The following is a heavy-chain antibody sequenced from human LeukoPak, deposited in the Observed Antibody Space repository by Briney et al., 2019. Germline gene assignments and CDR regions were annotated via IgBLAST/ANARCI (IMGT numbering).Heavy chain of an antibody. Sequence: GGSLILSCGASGFTFSSYGMHWVRQAPGKGLEWVALISFDGSNQYYADSAKGRFTISRDNSKNTLYLQVNSLRAEDTAVYYCAKPPEVGATVGYFDYWGQGTLVTVSS. CDR1: GFTFSSYG. V-gene: IGHV3-30*18. D-gene: IGHD1-26*01. CDR2: ISFDGSNQ. J-gene: IGHJ4*02. CDR3: AKPPEVGATVGYFDY.